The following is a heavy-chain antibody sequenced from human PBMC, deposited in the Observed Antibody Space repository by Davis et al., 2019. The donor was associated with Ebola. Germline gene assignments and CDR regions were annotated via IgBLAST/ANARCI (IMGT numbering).Heavy chain of an antibody. J-gene: IGHJ3*02. Sequence: MPSETLSLTCTVSGGSISSGGYYWSWIRQHPGKGLEWIGYIYYSGSTYYNPSLKSRVTISVDTSKNQFSLKLSSVTAADTAVYYCASLVVTIDAFDICGQGTMVTVSS. CDR2: IYYSGST. D-gene: IGHD2-21*01. CDR3: ASLVVTIDAFDI. CDR1: GGSISSGGYY. V-gene: IGHV4-31*03.